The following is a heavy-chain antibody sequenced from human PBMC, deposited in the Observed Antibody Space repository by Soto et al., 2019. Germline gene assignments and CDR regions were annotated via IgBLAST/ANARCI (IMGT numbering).Heavy chain of an antibody. CDR3: ATDLKDSSSWTYYYYGMDV. Sequence: QVQLVQSGAEVKKPGASVKVSCKVSGYTLTELSMHWVGQAPGKGLEWMGGFDPEDGETIYAQKFQGRVTMTEDTSTDTAYMELSSLRSEDTAVYYCATDLKDSSSWTYYYYGMDVWGQGTTVTVSS. D-gene: IGHD6-13*01. CDR2: FDPEDGET. CDR1: GYTLTELS. V-gene: IGHV1-24*01. J-gene: IGHJ6*02.